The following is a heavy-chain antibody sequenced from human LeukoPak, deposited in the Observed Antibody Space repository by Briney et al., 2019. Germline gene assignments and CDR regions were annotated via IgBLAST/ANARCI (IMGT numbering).Heavy chain of an antibody. J-gene: IGHJ6*03. V-gene: IGHV4-61*08. Sequence: SETLSLTCTVSGGSISSGGYYWSWIRQPPGKGLEWIGYIYTSGSTNYNPSLKSRVTISVDTSKNQFSLKLSSVTAADTAVYYCARLVYDSTFYYYYYMDVWGKGTTVTVSS. CDR2: IYTSGST. D-gene: IGHD3-3*01. CDR1: GGSISSGGYY. CDR3: ARLVYDSTFYYYYYMDV.